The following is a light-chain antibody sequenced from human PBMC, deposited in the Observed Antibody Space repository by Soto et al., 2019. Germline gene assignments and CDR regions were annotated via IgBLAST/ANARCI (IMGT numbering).Light chain of an antibody. CDR1: QGYRSD. Sequence: AIQVTQSPSSLSASVGDRVTITCRATQGYRSDLGWYQQKPGKAPKLLIYAASDLQAEVPSRFSGSGSGTDFTLTISSLQAEDSATYYCQQWRSFDPPTFGGGTKVDI. V-gene: IGKV1-6*01. CDR2: AAS. CDR3: QQWRSFDPPT. J-gene: IGKJ4*01.